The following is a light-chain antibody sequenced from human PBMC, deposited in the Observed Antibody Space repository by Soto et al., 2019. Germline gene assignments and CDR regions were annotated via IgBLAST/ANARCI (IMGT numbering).Light chain of an antibody. CDR1: SSNIGSNY. Sequence: QSVLTQPPSASGTPGQRVTISCSGRSSNIGSNYVYWYQQLPGTAPKLLIYSNNQRPSGVPDRFSGSKSGTSASLAISGLRSEDEADYYCAAWDDSLSAFYVFGTGTKVTVL. CDR3: AAWDDSLSAFYV. CDR2: SNN. V-gene: IGLV1-47*02. J-gene: IGLJ1*01.